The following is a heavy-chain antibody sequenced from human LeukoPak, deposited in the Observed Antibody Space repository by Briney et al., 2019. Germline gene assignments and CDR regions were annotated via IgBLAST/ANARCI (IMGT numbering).Heavy chain of an antibody. J-gene: IGHJ4*02. CDR1: GFTFSSYA. Sequence: PGGSLRLSCAASGFTFSSYAMSWVRQAPGKGLEWVSAISGSGGSTYYADSVKGRFTISRDNSKNTLYLQMNSLRAEDTAVYYCARPHYYDSSGYYDYWGQGTLVTVSS. D-gene: IGHD3-22*01. V-gene: IGHV3-23*01. CDR2: ISGSGGST. CDR3: ARPHYYDSSGYYDY.